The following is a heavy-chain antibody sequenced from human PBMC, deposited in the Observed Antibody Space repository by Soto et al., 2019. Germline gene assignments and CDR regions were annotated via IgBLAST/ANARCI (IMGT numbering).Heavy chain of an antibody. Sequence: QVQLVESGGGVVQPGRSLRLSCAASGFTFNRYTMHWVRQAPGKGLEWVAVTSYDGSTKYYADSVKGRFTISRDNSKNILYLQIDYLRAEDTAVYYCAKDGGFDYGFWYFDLWGRGTLVTVSS. D-gene: IGHD4-17*01. CDR1: GFTFNRYT. V-gene: IGHV3-30-3*01. CDR2: TSYDGSTK. J-gene: IGHJ2*01. CDR3: AKDGGFDYGFWYFDL.